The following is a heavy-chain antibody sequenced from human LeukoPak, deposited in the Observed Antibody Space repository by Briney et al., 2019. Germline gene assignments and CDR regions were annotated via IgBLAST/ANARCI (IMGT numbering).Heavy chain of an antibody. V-gene: IGHV1-69*04. CDR3: ARDLDTAMGIYYGMDV. CDR1: GGTFSSYA. D-gene: IGHD5-18*01. J-gene: IGHJ6*02. CDR2: IIPIFGIA. Sequence: SVKVSCMASGGTFSSYAISWVRQAPGQGLEWMGRIIPIFGIANYAQKFQGRVTITADKSTSTAYMELSSLRSEDTAVYYCARDLDTAMGIYYGMDVWGQGTTVTVSS.